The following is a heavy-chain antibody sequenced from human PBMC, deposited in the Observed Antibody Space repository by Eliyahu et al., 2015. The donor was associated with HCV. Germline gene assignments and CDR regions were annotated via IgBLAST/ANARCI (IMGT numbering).Heavy chain of an antibody. D-gene: IGHD6-13*01. Sequence: EVQLVESGXGLIQPGGSLRLSCAXSXFNVXXXYMXWVRQAPGMGLXWVSVFYSIGNTYYADSVKGRFTISRDTSKNMLYLQMNSLRAEDTAVYYCTREGVAVGTDWGRGTLVTVSS. CDR1: XFNVXXXY. CDR3: TREGVAVGTD. J-gene: IGHJ4*02. CDR2: FYSIGNT. V-gene: IGHV3-53*01.